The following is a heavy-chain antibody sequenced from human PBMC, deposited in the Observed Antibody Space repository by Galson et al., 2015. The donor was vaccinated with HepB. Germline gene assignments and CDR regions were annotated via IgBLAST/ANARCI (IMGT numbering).Heavy chain of an antibody. D-gene: IGHD6-19*01. CDR2: IKSKTDGGTT. CDR3: TTAPNIAVAGAGCFDY. Sequence: SLRLSCAASGFTFSNACMNWVRQAPGKGLEWVGRIKSKTDGGTTDYAAPVKGRFTISRDDSKNTLYLQMNSLKTEDTAVYYCTTAPNIAVAGAGCFDYWGQGTLVTVSS. J-gene: IGHJ4*02. V-gene: IGHV3-15*07. CDR1: GFTFSNAC.